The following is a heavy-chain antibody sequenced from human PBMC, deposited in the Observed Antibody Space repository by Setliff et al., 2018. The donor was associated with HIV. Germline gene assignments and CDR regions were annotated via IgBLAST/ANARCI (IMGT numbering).Heavy chain of an antibody. CDR2: IYTSGST. J-gene: IGHJ3*02. V-gene: IGHV4-61*02. CDR1: GGSISSGSYY. Sequence: SETLSLTCTVSGGSISSGSYYWSWIRQPAGKGLEWIGRIYTSGSTNYNPSLKSRVTISVDTSKNQFSLKLSSVTAADTAVYYCARVIMPRGGAFDIWGQGAMVTVSS. D-gene: IGHD3-10*01. CDR3: ARVIMPRGGAFDI.